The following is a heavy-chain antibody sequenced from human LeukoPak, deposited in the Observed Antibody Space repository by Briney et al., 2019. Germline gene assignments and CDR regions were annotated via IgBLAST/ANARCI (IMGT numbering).Heavy chain of an antibody. D-gene: IGHD1-26*01. J-gene: IGHJ4*02. CDR2: ISGSGGST. CDR3: ARGHGVGATSSYYFDY. V-gene: IGHV3-23*01. Sequence: PGGSLRLSCAASGFTFSSYAMSWVRQAPGKGLEWVSAISGSGGSTYYADSVKGRFTISRDNSKNTLYLQMGSLRAEDMAVYYCARGHGVGATSSYYFDYWGQGTLVTVSS. CDR1: GFTFSSYA.